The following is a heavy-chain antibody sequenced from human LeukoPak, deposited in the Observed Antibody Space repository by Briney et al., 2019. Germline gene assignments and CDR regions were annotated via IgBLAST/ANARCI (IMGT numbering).Heavy chain of an antibody. D-gene: IGHD2-8*01. V-gene: IGHV3-23*01. J-gene: IGHJ6*03. CDR3: ANGNRCTSPNCLGYYYFYMDV. Sequence: GGSLRLSCAASGFTFSSYAMSWVRQAPGRGLEWVSGFSGSGGTTYYADSVKGRFTISRDNSKNTLYLQMNSLRAEDTAVYYCANGNRCTSPNCLGYYYFYMDVWGKGTTVTVSS. CDR2: FSGSGGTT. CDR1: GFTFSSYA.